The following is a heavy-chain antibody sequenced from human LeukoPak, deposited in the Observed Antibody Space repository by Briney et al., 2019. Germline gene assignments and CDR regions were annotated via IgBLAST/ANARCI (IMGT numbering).Heavy chain of an antibody. D-gene: IGHD3-3*01. Sequence: ASVKVSCKASGYTFTSYGISWVRQAPGQGLECMGWISAYNGNTNYAQKLQGRVTMTTDTSTSTAYMELRSLRSDDTAVYYCARGLRIFGVVIPLDYWGQGTLVTVSS. CDR3: ARGLRIFGVVIPLDY. CDR1: GYTFTSYG. V-gene: IGHV1-18*01. J-gene: IGHJ4*02. CDR2: ISAYNGNT.